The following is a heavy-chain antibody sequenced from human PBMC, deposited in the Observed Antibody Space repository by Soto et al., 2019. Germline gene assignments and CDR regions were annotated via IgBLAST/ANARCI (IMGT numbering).Heavy chain of an antibody. D-gene: IGHD2-2*02. V-gene: IGHV1-69*08. CDR3: ATEDGVRDSALIPAAIDDMDV. CDR2: IIPLFGIT. J-gene: IGHJ6*02. Sequence: QVQLVQSGAEVEKPGSSVKVSCKASGATFSRNTITWVRQAPGQGLEWIGRIIPLFGITAFAQKFQDRVTITADKSTTTAYMELSSLRSEDTAVYYCATEDGVRDSALIPAAIDDMDVWGQGTTVTVTS. CDR1: GATFSRNT.